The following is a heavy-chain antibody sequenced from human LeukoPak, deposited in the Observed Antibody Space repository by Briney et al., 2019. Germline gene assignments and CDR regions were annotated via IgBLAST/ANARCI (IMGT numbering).Heavy chain of an antibody. V-gene: IGHV3-21*01. CDR3: ARGPKGFFDY. CDR1: GFIFSSYS. Sequence: GGSLRLSCAASGFIFSSYSMNWVRQAPGKGLEWVSSISSSSSYIYYADSVKGRFTISRDNAKNSLYLQMNSLRAEDTAVYYCARGPKGFFDYWGQGTLVTVSS. J-gene: IGHJ4*02. CDR2: ISSSSSYI.